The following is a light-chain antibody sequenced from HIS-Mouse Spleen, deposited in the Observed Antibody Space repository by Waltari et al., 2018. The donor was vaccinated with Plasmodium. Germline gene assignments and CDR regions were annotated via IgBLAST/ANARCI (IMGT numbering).Light chain of an antibody. J-gene: IGKJ4*01. CDR2: GAS. CDR1: QSVSSSY. CDR3: QQYGSSPLT. Sequence: EIVLTQSPGTLSLSPGERATLSCRASQSVSSSYLAWYQQKPGQAPRLLIDGASSRATGIPDRFSGSGYGTDFTLTISRLEPEDFAVYYCQQYGSSPLTFGGGTKVEIK. V-gene: IGKV3-20*01.